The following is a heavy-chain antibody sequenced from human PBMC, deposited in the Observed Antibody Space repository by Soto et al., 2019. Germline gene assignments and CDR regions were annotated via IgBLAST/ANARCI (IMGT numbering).Heavy chain of an antibody. J-gene: IGHJ5*02. D-gene: IGHD2-2*01. Sequence: PGGSLRLSCTASGFSFNEYGMHWVRQAPGKGLEWVAYVSSDGSNQYYADSVKGRFTISRDNSKSTLFLQLDSLRVDDTAVYYCAKDRVIQLLPIWPDPWGQGTLVTVSS. CDR2: VSSDGSNQ. CDR1: GFSFNEYG. CDR3: AKDRVIQLLPIWPDP. V-gene: IGHV3-30*18.